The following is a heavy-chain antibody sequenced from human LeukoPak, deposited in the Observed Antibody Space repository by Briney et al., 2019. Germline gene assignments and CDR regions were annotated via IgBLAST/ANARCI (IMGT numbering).Heavy chain of an antibody. Sequence: EASVKVSCKTSGYTFIGYYIHWVRQAPGQGLEWMGWINPKNGGANYAPRFQGRVTMTRDRSISTVYMELSGLTSDDTAMYYCARASFWESPINWFDPWGQGTLVTVSS. D-gene: IGHD3-16*01. CDR3: ARASFWESPINWFDP. CDR2: INPKNGGA. J-gene: IGHJ5*02. CDR1: GYTFIGYY. V-gene: IGHV1-2*07.